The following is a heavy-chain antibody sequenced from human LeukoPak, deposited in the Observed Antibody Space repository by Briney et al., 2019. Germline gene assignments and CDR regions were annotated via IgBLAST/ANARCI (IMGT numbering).Heavy chain of an antibody. D-gene: IGHD2-21*02. CDR2: INPHSGGT. V-gene: IGHV1-2*02. CDR3: ARGVTARAFYYYMDI. CDR1: GYTFTTYA. Sequence: ASVRVSCKASGYTFTTYAMNWVRQAPGQGLEWMGWINPHSGGTNYAQEFQGRVTITRDTSISTAYMELSSLRPDDTAVYSGARGVTARAFYYYMDIWGKGTTVSISS. J-gene: IGHJ6*03.